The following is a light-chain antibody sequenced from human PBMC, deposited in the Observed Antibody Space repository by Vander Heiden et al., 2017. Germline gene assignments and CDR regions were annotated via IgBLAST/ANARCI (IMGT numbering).Light chain of an antibody. V-gene: IGKV2-28*01. J-gene: IGKJ1*01. CDR1: QSLLHSNGYNY. Sequence: ETVMTQSPSPLPVTPGEPASTSCRPSQSLLHSNGYNYLDWYLQKPGQSPQLLIYLGSNRASGVPDRFSGSGSGTDFTLKISRVEAEDVGVYYCMQALQTPRTFGQGTKVEIK. CDR2: LGS. CDR3: MQALQTPRT.